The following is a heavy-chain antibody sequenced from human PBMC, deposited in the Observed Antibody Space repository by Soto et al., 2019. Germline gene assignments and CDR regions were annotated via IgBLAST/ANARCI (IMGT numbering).Heavy chain of an antibody. CDR3: ARATASYYDSSGYAFDI. Sequence: ITLRGPVPTRVNPPRPLTRSCTFLGFQLRPMGVVGGWTREPPGKALEWLPLFYWDDDKRYSPSLKSRLTLTKDTSKNQVVLIITNMAPVDTATYYCARATASYYDSSGYAFDIWGQGTMVTVSS. J-gene: IGHJ3*02. V-gene: IGHV2-5*02. D-gene: IGHD3-22*01. CDR1: GFQLRPMGVV. CDR2: FYWDDDK.